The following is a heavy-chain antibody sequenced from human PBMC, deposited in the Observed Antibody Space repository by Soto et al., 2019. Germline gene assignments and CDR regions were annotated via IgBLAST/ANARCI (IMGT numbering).Heavy chain of an antibody. CDR2: ISSSGSTI. J-gene: IGHJ6*02. V-gene: IGHV3-48*03. CDR3: ARDDGLGLAPYYGMDV. D-gene: IGHD3-10*01. Sequence: GGSLRLSCAASGFTFSSYEMNWVRQAPGKGLEWVSYISSSGSTIFYADSVKGRFTISRDNAKNSLYLQMNSLRAEDTAVYYCARDDGLGLAPYYGMDVWGQGTTVTVSS. CDR1: GFTFSSYE.